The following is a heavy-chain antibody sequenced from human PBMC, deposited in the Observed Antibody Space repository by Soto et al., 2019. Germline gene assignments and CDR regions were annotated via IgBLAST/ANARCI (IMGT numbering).Heavy chain of an antibody. CDR1: GYTFTSYG. Sequence: QVQLVQSGAEVKKPGASVKVSCKASGYTFTSYGISWVRQAPGQGLEWMGWISAYTGNTNYAQKLQGRVTMTTDTSTSTAYMEQRSLRSDDAAVYYWAWEPAGEAAGDYWGQGTLVIVAS. J-gene: IGHJ4*02. CDR2: ISAYTGNT. V-gene: IGHV1-18*01. D-gene: IGHD6-13*01. CDR3: AWEPAGEAAGDY.